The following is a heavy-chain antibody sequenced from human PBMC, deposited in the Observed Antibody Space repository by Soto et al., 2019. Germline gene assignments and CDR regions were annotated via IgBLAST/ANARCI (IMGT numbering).Heavy chain of an antibody. D-gene: IGHD2-15*01. CDR1: GYSFRNYG. CDR3: ARASLPMAVAAPYN. CDR2: IGAYNGNT. V-gene: IGHV1-18*01. J-gene: IGHJ4*02. Sequence: QVQLVQSGAEVKKPGASVKVSCKSSGYSFRNYGITWVRQAPGQGLEWMGWIGAYNGNTNYAQKFQGRVTMTTDTSTSTAYLELRSLRSDDTAVYYCARASLPMAVAAPYNWGQGTLVTVSS.